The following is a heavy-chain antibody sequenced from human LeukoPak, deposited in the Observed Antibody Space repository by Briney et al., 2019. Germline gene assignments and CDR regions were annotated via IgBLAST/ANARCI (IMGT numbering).Heavy chain of an antibody. CDR2: IYHSGST. CDR3: ARSLNYYGSGSYYNVFDY. J-gene: IGHJ4*02. V-gene: IGHV4-30-2*01. Sequence: SETLSLTCAVSGGSISSGGYSWSWIRQPPGKGLEWIGYIYHSGSTYYNPSLKSRVTISVDRSKNQFSLKLSSVTAADTAVYYCARSLNYYGSGSYYNVFDYWGQGTLVTVSS. D-gene: IGHD3-10*01. CDR1: GGSISSGGYS.